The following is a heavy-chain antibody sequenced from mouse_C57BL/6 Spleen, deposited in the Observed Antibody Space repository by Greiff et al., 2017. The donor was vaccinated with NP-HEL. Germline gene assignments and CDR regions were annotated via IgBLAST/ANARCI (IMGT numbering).Heavy chain of an antibody. D-gene: IGHD1-1*01. CDR3: ARGFFITTVVEDYAMDY. J-gene: IGHJ4*01. Sequence: EVQGVESGGGLVKPGGSLKLSCAASGFTFSDYGMHWVRQAPEKGLEWVAYISSGSSTIYYADTVKGRFTISRDNAKNTLFLQMTSLRSEDTAMYYCARGFFITTVVEDYAMDYWGQGTSVTVSS. V-gene: IGHV5-17*01. CDR2: ISSGSSTI. CDR1: GFTFSDYG.